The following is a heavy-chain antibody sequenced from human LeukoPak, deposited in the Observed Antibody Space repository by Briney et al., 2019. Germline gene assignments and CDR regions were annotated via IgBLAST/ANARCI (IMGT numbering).Heavy chain of an antibody. CDR3: ASQAYYTSGYSYDY. CDR2: INPNSGGT. Sequence: ASVKVSCKASGYTFTGYYMHWVRQAPGQGLEWMGWINPNSGGTNYAQKFQGRVTMTRDTSISTAYMELSRLRSEDTAVYYCASQAYYTSGYSYDYWGQGTLVTVSS. V-gene: IGHV1-2*02. CDR1: GYTFTGYY. D-gene: IGHD3-22*01. J-gene: IGHJ4*02.